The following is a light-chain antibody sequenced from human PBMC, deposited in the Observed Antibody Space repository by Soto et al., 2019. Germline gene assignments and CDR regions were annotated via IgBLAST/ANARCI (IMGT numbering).Light chain of an antibody. V-gene: IGKV1-33*01. J-gene: IGKJ5*01. Sequence: DIRLTQSPSSLSASVGDRVTITCQASQDISNYLNWYQQKPGKAPKLLIYDASNLETGVPSRFSGSGSGTDFTFTISSLQPEDIATYYCQQYDKLPPITFGQGTRLEIK. CDR3: QQYDKLPPIT. CDR2: DAS. CDR1: QDISNY.